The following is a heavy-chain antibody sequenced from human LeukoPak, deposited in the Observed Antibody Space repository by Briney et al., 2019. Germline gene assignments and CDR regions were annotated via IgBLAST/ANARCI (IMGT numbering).Heavy chain of an antibody. D-gene: IGHD6-13*01. V-gene: IGHV1-2*02. CDR3: ARAHLIAAAGYNWFDP. CDR1: GYTFTAFY. Sequence: AASVKVSCKASGYTFTAFYMHWVRQAPGQGLEWMGWINPNSGATNYAQKFQGRVTMTRDTSISTAYMELSRLRSDDTAVYYCARAHLIAAAGYNWFDPWGQGTLVTVSS. CDR2: INPNSGAT. J-gene: IGHJ5*02.